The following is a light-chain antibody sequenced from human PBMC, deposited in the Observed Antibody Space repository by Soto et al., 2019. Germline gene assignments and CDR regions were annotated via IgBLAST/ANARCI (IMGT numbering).Light chain of an antibody. V-gene: IGKV3-15*01. CDR2: GAS. CDR3: QQYGSLS. CDR1: QSVKTN. Sequence: ETVMTQSPATLSVSPGERATLPCRASQSVKTNLAWYQQKPGQAPRLLIYGASTRATGISARFRGSGSGTEFTLTISRLEPEDFAVYYCQQYGSLSFGGGTKVDIK. J-gene: IGKJ4*01.